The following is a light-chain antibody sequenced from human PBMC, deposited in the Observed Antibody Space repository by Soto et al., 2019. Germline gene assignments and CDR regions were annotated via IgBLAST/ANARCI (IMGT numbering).Light chain of an antibody. Sequence: IQLTQSPSSLSASVGDRVTITCRASQGISSHLAWYQQKPGKAPNLLIYAASTLQSGVPSRFSGSGYGTDFTLTISSLQAEDVAVYYCQQYYSIPFTFGQGTKLEI. CDR1: QGISSH. CDR2: AAS. J-gene: IGKJ2*01. V-gene: IGKV1-9*01. CDR3: QQYYSIPFT.